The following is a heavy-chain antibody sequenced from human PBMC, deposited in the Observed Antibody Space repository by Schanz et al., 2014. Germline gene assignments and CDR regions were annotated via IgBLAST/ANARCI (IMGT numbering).Heavy chain of an antibody. CDR2: IKEDGSVK. V-gene: IGHV3-7*04. J-gene: IGHJ4*01. Sequence: EVQLAESGGGLVQPGGSLRLSCAASTFTFSSDWMSWVRQAPGKGLEWVANIKEDGSVKDYVDSVTGRFTISRDNAKNTLFLQMNSLRAEDTAVYYCARDHTTESYYSAGPPSDYCRHGPLLTVSP. CDR1: TFTFSSDW. CDR3: ARDHTTESYYSAGPPSDY. D-gene: IGHD1-26*01.